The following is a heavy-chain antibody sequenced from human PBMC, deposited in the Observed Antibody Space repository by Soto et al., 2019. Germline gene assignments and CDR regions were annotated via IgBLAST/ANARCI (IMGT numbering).Heavy chain of an antibody. D-gene: IGHD2-15*01. CDR1: GFTFSSYS. CDR2: ISSSSSYI. V-gene: IGHV3-21*01. J-gene: IGHJ4*02. Sequence: GALRLSCAASGFTFSSYSMNWVRQAPGKGLEWVSSISSSSSYIYYADSVKGRFTISRDNAKNSLYLQMNSLRAEDTAVYYCAGGWVDCSGGSCYFDYWGQGTLVTVSS. CDR3: AGGWVDCSGGSCYFDY.